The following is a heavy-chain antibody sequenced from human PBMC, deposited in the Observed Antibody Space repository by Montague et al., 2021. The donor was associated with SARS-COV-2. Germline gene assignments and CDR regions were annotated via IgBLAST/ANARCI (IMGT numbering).Heavy chain of an antibody. D-gene: IGHD1-1*01. V-gene: IGHV4-34*01. J-gene: IGHJ4*02. CDR2: INYGGST. CDR3: ARGAPGY. Sequence: SETLSLTCAVYGGSFSAYHWTWIRQSPGKGLEWIGQINYGGSTNYNPSLKSRVTISIDTSKNQFSLKLTSVTAADTAVYYCARGAPGYWGQGTLVTVSS. CDR1: GGSFSAYH.